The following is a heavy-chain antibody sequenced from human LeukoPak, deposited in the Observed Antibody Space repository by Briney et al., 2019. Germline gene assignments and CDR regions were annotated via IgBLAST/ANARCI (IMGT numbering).Heavy chain of an antibody. J-gene: IGHJ4*02. D-gene: IGHD6-13*01. CDR2: IQYHGGNT. Sequence: GGSLRLSCEGSGFTLSIYGMHWVRQTPGKGQEWVAFIQYHGGNTYYADSVKGRFTISRDNSKNTVYLQMNSLRAEDTAVYYCAKDIGSSTWNCFDQWGQGTLVTVSS. V-gene: IGHV3-30*02. CDR3: AKDIGSSTWNCFDQ. CDR1: GFTLSIYG.